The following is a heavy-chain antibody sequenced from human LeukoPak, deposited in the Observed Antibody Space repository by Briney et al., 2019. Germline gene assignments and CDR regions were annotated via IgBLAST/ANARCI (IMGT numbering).Heavy chain of an antibody. V-gene: IGHV3-30*04. CDR1: GFTFDEYA. D-gene: IGHD6-19*01. J-gene: IGHJ4*02. Sequence: GGSLRPSCAPSGFTFDEYAMHWVRQAPGQGLEWVALISYDGGNIYYADSVKGRFTISRDNSKSRLFLQMNNLRVDDTAVYYCARDPPFGSGWSQNFFDFWGQGTLVTVSS. CDR2: ISYDGGNI. CDR3: ARDPPFGSGWSQNFFDF.